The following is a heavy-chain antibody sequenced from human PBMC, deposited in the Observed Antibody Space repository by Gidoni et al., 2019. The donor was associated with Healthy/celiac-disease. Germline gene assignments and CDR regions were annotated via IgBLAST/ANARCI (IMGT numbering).Heavy chain of an antibody. J-gene: IGHJ4*02. CDR2: IFHSGST. CDR1: GGSISSSNW. D-gene: IGHD6-19*01. V-gene: IGHV4-4*02. CDR3: ASRGQWLVRGFAY. Sequence: QVQLQESGPGLVKPSGTLSLTCAVSGGSISSSNWWSWVRQPPGKGLEWIGEIFHSGSTNYNPSLKSRVTLSVDKSKNQFSLKLSSVTAADTAVYYCASRGQWLVRGFAYWGQGTLVTVSS.